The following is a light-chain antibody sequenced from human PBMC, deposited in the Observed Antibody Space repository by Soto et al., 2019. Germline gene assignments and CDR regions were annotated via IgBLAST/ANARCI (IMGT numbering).Light chain of an antibody. V-gene: IGLV2-14*03. CDR2: DVS. Sequence: QSVLTQAASVSGSPGQSITISCTGTSSDIGGYNYVSWYQQHPGKVPKLMIYDVSNRPSGVSNRFSGSKSGNTASLTISGLQAEDEAAYYCSSYTSSSTYVFGTGTKLTVL. J-gene: IGLJ1*01. CDR1: SSDIGGYNY. CDR3: SSYTSSSTYV.